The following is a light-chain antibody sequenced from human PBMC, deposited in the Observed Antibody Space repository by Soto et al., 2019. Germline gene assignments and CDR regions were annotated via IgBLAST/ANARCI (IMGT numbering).Light chain of an antibody. CDR3: QQYGSSPRT. V-gene: IGKV3-20*01. CDR1: QSISSSY. J-gene: IGKJ1*01. CDR2: GAS. Sequence: IVLSLSPGTLSLYPGKRATLSCRASQSISSSYLAWYQQRPGQAPRLLIYGASSRATGIPDRFSGSGSGTDFTLTISRLEPEDFAVNYCQQYGSSPRTFGQGTKVDIK.